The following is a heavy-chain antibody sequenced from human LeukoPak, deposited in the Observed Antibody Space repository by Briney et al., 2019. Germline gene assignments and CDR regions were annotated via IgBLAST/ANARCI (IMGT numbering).Heavy chain of an antibody. CDR2: IKQDGSEK. CDR3: VRDAVTAY. Sequence: GGSLRLSCEASGFTYSESWMTWVRQAPGKGLEWVANIKQDGSEKYYVDSVKGRFTISRDNAKNSLFLQMNSLRTEDTAVYYCVRDAVTAYWGQGTLVTVSS. V-gene: IGHV3-7*01. CDR1: GFTYSESW. D-gene: IGHD1-14*01. J-gene: IGHJ4*02.